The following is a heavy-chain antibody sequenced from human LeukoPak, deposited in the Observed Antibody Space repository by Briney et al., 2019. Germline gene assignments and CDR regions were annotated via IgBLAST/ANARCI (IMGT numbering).Heavy chain of an antibody. V-gene: IGHV3-23*01. CDR3: AKAPVTSCRGAYCYPFDS. CDR1: GFTFSRYG. CDR2: ISGSGGST. D-gene: IGHD2-21*01. Sequence: QPGGSLRLSCAASGFTFSRYGMSWVRQAPGKGLEWVSAISGSGGSTYYADSVKGRFTISRDNSKNTLYLQMNSLRAEDTAVYYCAKAPVTSCRGAYCYPFDSWGQGTLVTVSS. J-gene: IGHJ4*02.